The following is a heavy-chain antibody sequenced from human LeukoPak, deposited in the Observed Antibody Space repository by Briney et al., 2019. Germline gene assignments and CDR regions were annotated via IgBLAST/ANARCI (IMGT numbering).Heavy chain of an antibody. CDR3: ARHHCSSTSCYVTGSDAFDI. J-gene: IGHJ3*02. Sequence: SETLSLTCTVSGGSISSYYWSWIRQPPGKGLEWIGYIYTSGSTNYNPSLKRRVTISVDTSKNQFSLKLSSVTAADTAVYYCARHHCSSTSCYVTGSDAFDIWGQGTMVTVSS. D-gene: IGHD2-2*01. CDR1: GGSISSYY. CDR2: IYTSGST. V-gene: IGHV4-4*09.